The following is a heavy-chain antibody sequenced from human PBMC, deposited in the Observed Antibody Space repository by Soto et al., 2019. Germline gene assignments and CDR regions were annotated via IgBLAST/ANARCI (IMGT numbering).Heavy chain of an antibody. D-gene: IGHD3-16*01. CDR2: IYYSGST. V-gene: IGHV4-30-4*01. CDR3: AREAYVWGSVRPLYYFDY. Sequence: SETPSLTCTVSGGSMYRSDYYWSWIRQPPGKGLEWIGYIYYSGSTYYNPSLKSRVTISVDTSKNQFSLKLSSVTAADTAVYYCAREAYVWGSVRPLYYFDYWGQGTLVTVSS. CDR1: GGSMYRSDYY. J-gene: IGHJ4*02.